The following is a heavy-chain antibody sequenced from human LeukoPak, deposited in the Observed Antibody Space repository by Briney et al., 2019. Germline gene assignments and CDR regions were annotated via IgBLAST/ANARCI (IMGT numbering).Heavy chain of an antibody. D-gene: IGHD4-11*01. CDR2: VNHSGYT. J-gene: IGHJ4*02. CDR3: ARMTKRHDY. Sequence: PSETPSLTCAVSGTSSTSYYWSWIRQTPGKGLEWIGEVNHSGYTNMNPSLKSRVTISVDTSKNQFSLMMTSVTAADTAVYFCARMTKRHDYWGQGILVTVSS. CDR1: GTSSTSYY. V-gene: IGHV4-34*01.